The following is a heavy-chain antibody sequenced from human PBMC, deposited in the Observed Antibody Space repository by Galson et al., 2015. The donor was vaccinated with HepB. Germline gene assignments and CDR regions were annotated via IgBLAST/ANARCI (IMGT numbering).Heavy chain of an antibody. CDR1: GYAISSGGFY. CDR2: ISHTGGT. Sequence: TLSLTCTVSGYAISSGGFYWSWIRQRPGKGLEWLGYISHTGGTYYNPSPGGRLTLSVDRWKNQFSLRLKSLTAADTAIYYCARTGEPTTLGGGGLLFDPWGQGTLVIVSS. V-gene: IGHV4-31*03. J-gene: IGHJ5*02. CDR3: ARTGEPTTLGGGGLLFDP. D-gene: IGHD2/OR15-2a*01.